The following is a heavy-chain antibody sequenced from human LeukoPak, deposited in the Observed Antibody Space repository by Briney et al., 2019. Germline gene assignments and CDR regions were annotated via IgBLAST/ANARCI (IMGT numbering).Heavy chain of an antibody. D-gene: IGHD3-9*01. J-gene: IGHJ4*02. V-gene: IGHV3-48*02. CDR2: INHNGKTI. Sequence: GGSLRLSCAASGFTFSSYSMNWVRQAPGKGLEWVSYINHNGKTIYYADSVKGRFTISRDNAKNSLYLQMNSLRDEDTAVYYCARDNDWAFDYWGQGTPVTVSS. CDR1: GFTFSSYS. CDR3: ARDNDWAFDY.